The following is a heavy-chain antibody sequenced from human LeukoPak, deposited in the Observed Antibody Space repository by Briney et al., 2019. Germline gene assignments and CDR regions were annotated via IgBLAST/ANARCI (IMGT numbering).Heavy chain of an antibody. D-gene: IGHD3-10*01. V-gene: IGHV1-69*13. J-gene: IGHJ5*02. Sequence: ASVKVSCKASGGTLSSYAISWVRQAPGQGLEWMGAISPLFGTANYTHKFQGRLTITADEFTSTAYMELSSLGSEDTALYYCAREWGSGNHLRWFAPWGQGTLVIVSS. CDR1: GGTLSSYA. CDR2: ISPLFGTA. CDR3: AREWGSGNHLRWFAP.